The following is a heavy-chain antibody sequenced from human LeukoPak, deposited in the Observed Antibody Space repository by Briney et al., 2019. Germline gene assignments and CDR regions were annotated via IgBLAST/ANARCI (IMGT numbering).Heavy chain of an antibody. J-gene: IGHJ5*02. CDR2: IYYSGST. Sequence: SETLSLTCTVSGGSISSYYWSWIRQPPGKGLEWIGYIYYSGSTNYNPSLTSRVTISVDTSKNQFSLKLSSVTAADTAVYYCARGLGPGNWFDPWGQGTLVTVSS. V-gene: IGHV4-59*01. CDR1: GGSISSYY. D-gene: IGHD1-1*01. CDR3: ARGLGPGNWFDP.